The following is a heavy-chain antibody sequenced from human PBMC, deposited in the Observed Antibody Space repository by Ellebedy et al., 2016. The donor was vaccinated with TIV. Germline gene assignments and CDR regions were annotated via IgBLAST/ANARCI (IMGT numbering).Heavy chain of an antibody. V-gene: IGHV3-23*01. CDR1: VFNSYA. CDR2: ISDGGGST. D-gene: IGHD3-10*02. Sequence: GGSLRLXXEGSVFNSYAMSWVRQAPGKGLEWVSGISDGGGSTYYSGSVKGRFTVSRDKSKKTVYLQMNSLRVEDTAVYYCAKSPHMFLREGIDYWGQGTLVTVSS. CDR3: AKSPHMFLREGIDY. J-gene: IGHJ4*02.